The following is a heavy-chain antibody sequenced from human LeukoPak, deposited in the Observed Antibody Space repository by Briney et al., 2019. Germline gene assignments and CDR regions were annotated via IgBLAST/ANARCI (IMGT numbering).Heavy chain of an antibody. CDR1: GFTFSSCA. CDR2: IRGSGDNT. CDR3: AKNMGPEYYYGMDV. J-gene: IGHJ6*02. D-gene: IGHD2/OR15-2a*01. Sequence: GGSLRLSCAASGFTFSSCAMNWVRQAPGRGLEWVSAIRGSGDNTYYADSVRGRFTISRDNSKGTLYLQMNSLRAEDTAIYYCAKNMGPEYYYGMDVWGQGTTVTVSS. V-gene: IGHV3-23*01.